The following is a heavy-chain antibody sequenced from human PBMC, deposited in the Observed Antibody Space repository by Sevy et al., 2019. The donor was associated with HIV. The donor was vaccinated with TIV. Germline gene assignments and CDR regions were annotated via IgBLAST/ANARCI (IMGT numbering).Heavy chain of an antibody. J-gene: IGHJ4*02. CDR2: IYYSGST. CDR3: ARFGPEAYYYDSSGYFSDY. D-gene: IGHD3-22*01. V-gene: IGHV4-59*01. CDR1: GGSIGSYY. Sequence: SETLSLTCTVSGGSIGSYYWSWIRQPPGKGLEWIGYIYYSGSTNYNPSLKSRVTISVDTSKNQFSLKLSSVTAADTAVYYCARFGPEAYYYDSSGYFSDYWGQGTLVTVSS.